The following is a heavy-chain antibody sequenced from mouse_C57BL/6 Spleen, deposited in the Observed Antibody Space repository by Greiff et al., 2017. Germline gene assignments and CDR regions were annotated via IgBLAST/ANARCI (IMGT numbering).Heavy chain of an antibody. Sequence: QVQLQQPGAELVKPGASVKLSCKASGYTFTSYWLQWVKQRPGQGLEWIGEIDPSDSYTNYNQKFKGKATLTVDTSSSTAYMQLSSLTSGDSAVYYCARRDGSTDYWGQGTTRTVSS. CDR1: GYTFTSYW. J-gene: IGHJ2*01. V-gene: IGHV1-50*01. CDR3: ARRDGSTDY. CDR2: IDPSDSYT. D-gene: IGHD1-1*01.